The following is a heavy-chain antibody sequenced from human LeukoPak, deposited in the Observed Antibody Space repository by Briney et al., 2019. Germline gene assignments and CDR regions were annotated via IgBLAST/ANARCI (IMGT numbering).Heavy chain of an antibody. CDR3: ARREVVVAATHFDY. J-gene: IGHJ4*02. D-gene: IGHD2-15*01. V-gene: IGHV4-39*01. Sequence: SETLSLTCTVSGGSISSSSYYWGWIRQPPGMGLEWIGSIYYSGSTYYNPSLKSRVTISVDTSKNQFSLKLSSVTAADTAVYYCARREVVVAATHFDYWGQGTLVTVSS. CDR1: GGSISSSSYY. CDR2: IYYSGST.